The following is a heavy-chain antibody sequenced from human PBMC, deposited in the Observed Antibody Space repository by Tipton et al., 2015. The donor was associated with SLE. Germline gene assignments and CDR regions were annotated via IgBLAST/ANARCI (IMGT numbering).Heavy chain of an antibody. CDR2: IYYSGST. CDR3: ARGLRTLEAGTAWFDP. V-gene: IGHV4-61*08. D-gene: IGHD6-19*01. CDR1: GGSISSGGYY. J-gene: IGHJ5*02. Sequence: TLSLTCTVSGGSISSGGYYWSWIRQPPGKGLEWIGSIYYSGSTNYKPSLKSRVTISIDASKNQFPLRLTSVTAADTALYFCARGLRTLEAGTAWFDPWGQGTLITVSS.